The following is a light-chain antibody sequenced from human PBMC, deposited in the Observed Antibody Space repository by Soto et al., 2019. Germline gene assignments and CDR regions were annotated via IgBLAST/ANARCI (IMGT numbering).Light chain of an antibody. V-gene: IGKV3D-7*01. CDR1: QSVGKY. CDR2: DAS. Sequence: EIVMTQSPATLSLSPVERATLSCMASQSVGKYLVWYQQKPGQAPRLLIYDASNRATGIPARFSGSGSGTDFTLTISSLQPEDFAVYYCQQDYNLPITFGQGTRLEIK. J-gene: IGKJ5*01. CDR3: QQDYNLPIT.